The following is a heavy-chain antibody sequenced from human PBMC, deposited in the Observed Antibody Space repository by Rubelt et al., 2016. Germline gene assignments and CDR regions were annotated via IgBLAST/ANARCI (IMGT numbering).Heavy chain of an antibody. CDR2: INHSGSA. CDR1: DGSFSGYY. D-gene: IGHD5-24*01. V-gene: IGHV4-34*01. J-gene: IGHJ6*02. Sequence: QVPLQQWGAGLLQPSETLSLTCAVFDGSFSGYYWTWIRKPPGKGLEWLGEINHSGSANYHPSLKSRLTISVDTSTNQVSPKLSSVNAADTAVDYCARDKLPRYGMDVWGQGTTVTVSS. CDR3: ARDKLPRYGMDV.